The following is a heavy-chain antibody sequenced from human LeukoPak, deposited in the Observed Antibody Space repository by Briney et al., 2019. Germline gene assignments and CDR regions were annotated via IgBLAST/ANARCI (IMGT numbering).Heavy chain of an antibody. V-gene: IGHV3-48*03. CDR2: ISSSGSTI. CDR1: GFIFSSNS. CDR3: ARDNQAVTTV. D-gene: IGHD4-17*01. J-gene: IGHJ4*02. Sequence: PGGSLRLSCAASGFIFSSNSMTWVRQAPGKGLEWVSYISSSGSTIYYADSVKGRFTISRDNAKNSLYLQMNSLRAEGTAVYYCARDNQAVTTVWGQGTLVTVSS.